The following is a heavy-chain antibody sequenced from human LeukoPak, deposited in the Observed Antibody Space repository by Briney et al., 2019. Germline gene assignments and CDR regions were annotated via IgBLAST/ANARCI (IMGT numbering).Heavy chain of an antibody. V-gene: IGHV3-74*03. CDR2: ITPDGNAA. CDR1: GFTFSGHW. CDR3: TRSGYSNGYDY. J-gene: IGHJ4*02. Sequence: PGGPLRLSCVASGFTFSGHWMHWVRQVPGKGLMAVSRITPDGNAAAYADSVKGRFTISRDNAKNTLYLEMNSLTAEDTALYHCTRSGYSNGYDYWGQGTLVTVSS. D-gene: IGHD2-15*01.